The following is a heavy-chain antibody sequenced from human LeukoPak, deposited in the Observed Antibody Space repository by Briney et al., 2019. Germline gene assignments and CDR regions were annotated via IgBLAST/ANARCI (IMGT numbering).Heavy chain of an antibody. CDR3: STDPRLLIY. CDR2: ISGSGHDI. V-gene: IGHV3-11*01. J-gene: IGHJ4*01. CDR1: GFTFSDSY. D-gene: IGHD2-8*01. Sequence: PGGSLTLSCVVSGFTFSDSYMTWIRQTPGKGLESLAYISGSGHDIYYTDSVKGRFTISRDNAKDSLYLQMNGLRPEDTALYYCSTDPRLLIYWGHGTLVTVSS.